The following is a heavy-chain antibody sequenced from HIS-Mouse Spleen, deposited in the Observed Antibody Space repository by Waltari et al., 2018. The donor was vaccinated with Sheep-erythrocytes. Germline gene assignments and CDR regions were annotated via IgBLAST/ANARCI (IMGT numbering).Heavy chain of an antibody. Sequence: EVQLVESGGGLVQPGGSLRLSCAASGFTVSSNYRSWVRQAPGKGLEWVSVIYSGGSTYYADSVKGRFTISRDNSKNTLYLQMNSLRAEDTAVYYCARDSNWNYAFDIWGQGTMVTVSS. CDR1: GFTVSSNY. CDR3: ARDSNWNYAFDI. D-gene: IGHD1-7*01. CDR2: IYSGGST. J-gene: IGHJ3*02. V-gene: IGHV3-66*01.